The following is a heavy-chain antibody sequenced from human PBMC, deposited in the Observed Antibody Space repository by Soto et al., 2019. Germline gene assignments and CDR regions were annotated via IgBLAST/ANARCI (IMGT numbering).Heavy chain of an antibody. CDR2: INHSGST. J-gene: IGHJ4*02. V-gene: IGHV4-34*01. CDR3: ARDKITGLFAY. CDR1: GGSFSGYY. Sequence: PSETLSLTCAVYGGSFSGYYWTWTRQPPGTGLEWIGEINHSGSTNYNPSLKSRVTISVDTSKNQFSLKLTSVTAADTAVYYCARDKITGLFAYWGQGTLVTVPQ. D-gene: IGHD2-8*02.